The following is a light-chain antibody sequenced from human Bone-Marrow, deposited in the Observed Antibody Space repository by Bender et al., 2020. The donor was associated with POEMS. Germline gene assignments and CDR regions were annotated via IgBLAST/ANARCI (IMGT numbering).Light chain of an antibody. CDR1: ALSKQY. J-gene: IGLJ3*02. CDR3: QSADSNGIRV. Sequence: SYELTQSPSVSVSPGQTARITCSGDALSKQYGYWYQQKPGQAPVLVIYKDKERPSGIPERFSGSSSGTTVTLTISGVQAEDEDDYYCQSADSNGIRVFGGGTKLTVL. V-gene: IGLV3-25*03. CDR2: KDK.